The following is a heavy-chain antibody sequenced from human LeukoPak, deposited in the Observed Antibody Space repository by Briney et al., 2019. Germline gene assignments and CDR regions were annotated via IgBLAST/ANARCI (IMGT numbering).Heavy chain of an antibody. CDR1: GGSISSSGYY. J-gene: IGHJ4*02. CDR3: ARLTGGYSYGYAGY. Sequence: PSETLSLTCTVSGGSISSSGYYWGWIRQSPGKGLEWIATIYYTGSTYYSPSLRSRVTISVDTSKDQFSLKLTSVTAADTAVYYCARLTGGYSYGYAGYWGQGTLVTVSS. V-gene: IGHV4-39*01. CDR2: IYYTGST. D-gene: IGHD5-18*01.